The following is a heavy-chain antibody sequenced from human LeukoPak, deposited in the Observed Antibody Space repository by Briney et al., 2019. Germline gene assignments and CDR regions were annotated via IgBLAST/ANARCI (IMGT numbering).Heavy chain of an antibody. J-gene: IGHJ6*03. V-gene: IGHV4-59*01. D-gene: IGHD4-11*01. Sequence: SETLSLTCTVSGGSISSYYWSWIRQPPGKGLEWIGYIYYSGSTNYNPSLKSRVTISVDTSKDQFSLKLNSVTAADTAVYYCARATHYSNYRHHYYYMDVWGKGTTVTVSS. CDR3: ARATHYSNYRHHYYYMDV. CDR1: GGSISSYY. CDR2: IYYSGST.